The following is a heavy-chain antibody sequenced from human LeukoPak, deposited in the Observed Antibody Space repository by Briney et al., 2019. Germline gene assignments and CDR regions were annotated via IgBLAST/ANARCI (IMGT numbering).Heavy chain of an antibody. V-gene: IGHV3-15*01. D-gene: IGHD2-2*01. CDR1: GFTFSNAW. Sequence: GGSLRLSCAASGFTFSNAWMSWVRQAPGKGLEWVGRIKSKTDGGTTDYAAPVKGRFTISRDDSKNTLYLQMNSLKTEDTTVYYCTTDGSIGDCSSTSCSVYYYCGMDVWGQGTTVTVSS. CDR2: IKSKTDGGTT. CDR3: TTDGSIGDCSSTSCSVYYYCGMDV. J-gene: IGHJ6*02.